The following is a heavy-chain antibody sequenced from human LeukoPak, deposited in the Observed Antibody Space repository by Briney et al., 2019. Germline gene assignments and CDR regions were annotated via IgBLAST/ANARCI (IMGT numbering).Heavy chain of an antibody. CDR3: ARRGEVQLEHNWFDP. V-gene: IGHV4-31*03. Sequence: SETLSLTCTVSGGSISSGGYYWSWIRQHPGKGLEWIGYIYYSGSTYYNPSLKSRVTISVDTSKNQFSLKLSSVTAADTAVYYCARRGEVQLEHNWFDPWGQGTLVTVSS. CDR2: IYYSGST. CDR1: GGSISSGGYY. D-gene: IGHD1-1*01. J-gene: IGHJ5*02.